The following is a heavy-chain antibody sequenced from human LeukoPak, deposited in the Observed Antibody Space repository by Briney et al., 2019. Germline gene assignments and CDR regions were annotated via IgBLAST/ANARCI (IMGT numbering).Heavy chain of an antibody. CDR3: AKWVGAIGSMDQ. CDR1: GFTFGSFS. V-gene: IGHV3-48*04. D-gene: IGHD1-26*01. CDR2: ISSVSNTI. J-gene: IGHJ4*02. Sequence: GGSLRLSCAASGFTFGSFSMNWVRQPPGKGLEWISYISSVSNTIYYADSVRGRFAISRDNAKKSLYLQMNSMRVEDTAVYYCAKWVGAIGSMDQWGQGTLVTVSS.